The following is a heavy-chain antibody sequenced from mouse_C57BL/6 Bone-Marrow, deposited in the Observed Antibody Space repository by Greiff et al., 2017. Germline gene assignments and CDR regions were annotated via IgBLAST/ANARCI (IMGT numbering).Heavy chain of an antibody. Sequence: EVKVVESGGDLVKPGGSLKLSCAASGFTFSSYGMSWVRQTPDKRLEWVATISSGGSYTYYPDSVKGRFTISRDNAKNTLYLQMSSLKSEDTAMYYCARHQKTYYYGSSFYAMDYWGQGTSVTVSS. CDR2: ISSGGSYT. J-gene: IGHJ4*01. D-gene: IGHD1-1*01. V-gene: IGHV5-6*01. CDR3: ARHQKTYYYGSSFYAMDY. CDR1: GFTFSSYG.